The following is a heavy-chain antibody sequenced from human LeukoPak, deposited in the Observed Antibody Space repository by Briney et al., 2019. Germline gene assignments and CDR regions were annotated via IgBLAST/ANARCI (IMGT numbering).Heavy chain of an antibody. J-gene: IGHJ4*02. D-gene: IGHD3-16*01. CDR3: ARNGLGLHY. CDR2: TSTSGRHT. CDR1: GFTFINYD. Sequence: PGGSLRLSCAASGFTFINYDFVWVRQAPGKGLEWVSYTSTSGRHTQYSDSVRGRFTISRDNGGNTLFLQMSSLRADDTAVYYCARNGLGLHYWGQGTLVTVSS. V-gene: IGHV3-48*03.